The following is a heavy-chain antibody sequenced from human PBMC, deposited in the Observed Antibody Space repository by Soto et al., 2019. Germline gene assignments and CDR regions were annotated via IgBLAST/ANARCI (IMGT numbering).Heavy chain of an antibody. CDR1: GYSFTSYW. J-gene: IGHJ6*03. D-gene: IGHD3-3*01. Sequence: PGESLKISCKGSGYSFTSYWIGWVRQMPGKGLEWMGIIYPGDSDTRYSPSFQGQVTISADKSISTAYLQWSSLKASDTAMYYCARAGFFDDFPYYYYMDVWGRGTTVTVSS. CDR2: IYPGDSDT. V-gene: IGHV5-51*01. CDR3: ARAGFFDDFPYYYYMDV.